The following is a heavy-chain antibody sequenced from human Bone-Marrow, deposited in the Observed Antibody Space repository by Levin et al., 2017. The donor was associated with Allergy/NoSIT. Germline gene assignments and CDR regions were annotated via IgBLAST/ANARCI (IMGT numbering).Heavy chain of an antibody. CDR2: ISGSSTYT. V-gene: IGHV3-11*06. CDR1: GFTFRDYY. D-gene: IGHD2/OR15-2a*01. CDR3: ARPGPPLYRYYYMDV. Sequence: GESLKISCAASGFTFRDYYMSWIRQAPGKGLEWISYISGSSTYTSYADSVTGRFTISRDNAKNSVFLQMNSLTAEDTAVYYCARPGPPLYRYYYMDVWGKGTTVTVSS. J-gene: IGHJ6*03.